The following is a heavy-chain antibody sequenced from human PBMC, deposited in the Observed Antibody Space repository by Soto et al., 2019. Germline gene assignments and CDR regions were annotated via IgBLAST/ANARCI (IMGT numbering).Heavy chain of an antibody. D-gene: IGHD2-15*01. CDR3: ARRSCSGDSCYFDY. Sequence: PSETLSLTCSVSGASISSSPYYWNWIRQPPGKGQEWIATIYYSGSTYYKPSLKSRVTISVDTSQNLFSLKLSSLTAADTAVYYCARRSCSGDSCYFDYWGQGALVTVS. J-gene: IGHJ4*02. CDR2: IYYSGST. CDR1: GASISSSPYY. V-gene: IGHV4-39*02.